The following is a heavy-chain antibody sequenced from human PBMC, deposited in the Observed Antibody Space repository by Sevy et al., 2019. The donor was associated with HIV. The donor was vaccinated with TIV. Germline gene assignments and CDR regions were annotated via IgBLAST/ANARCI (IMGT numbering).Heavy chain of an antibody. V-gene: IGHV3-49*03. D-gene: IGHD6-19*01. Sequence: GGSLRLSCTASGFTFGDYAMSWFRQAPGKGLEWVGFIRRKTYGGTTEYAASVKGRFTISRDDSRSIAYLQMNSLKTEDTAVYYCTRDNSRVWQQPKAFNIWGQGTMVTVS. CDR1: GFTFGDYA. J-gene: IGHJ3*02. CDR3: TRDNSRVWQQPKAFNI. CDR2: IRRKTYGGTT.